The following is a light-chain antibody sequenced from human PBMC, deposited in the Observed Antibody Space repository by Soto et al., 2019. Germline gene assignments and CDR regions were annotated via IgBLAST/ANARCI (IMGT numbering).Light chain of an antibody. Sequence: DIQLTQSPSSLSASLGDSITITCRASETISTFLNWYQVQPGKAPRLLVYGASYLQVGVPVRFRASGSGTLFTLTIDNLQREDLASSFCQQCFSAVLTFGGGTRVDI. V-gene: IGKV1-39*01. CDR1: ETISTF. J-gene: IGKJ4*01. CDR2: GAS. CDR3: QQCFSAVLT.